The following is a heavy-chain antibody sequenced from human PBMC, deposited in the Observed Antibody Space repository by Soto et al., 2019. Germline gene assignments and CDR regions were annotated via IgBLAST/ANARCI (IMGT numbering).Heavy chain of an antibody. CDR1: GYTFTNYA. CDR3: ARRNVYGSGSYSFDY. D-gene: IGHD3-10*01. CDR2: INAAIGNT. V-gene: IGHV1-3*01. Sequence: QVQLVQSGAEVKKPGASVKVSCNASGYTFTNYAMHWVRQAPGQRLEWMGWINAAIGNTKYSQKFQGSVTITRDTSANTAYMELSSLRSEDTAVYYCARRNVYGSGSYSFDYWGQGTLVTVSS. J-gene: IGHJ4*02.